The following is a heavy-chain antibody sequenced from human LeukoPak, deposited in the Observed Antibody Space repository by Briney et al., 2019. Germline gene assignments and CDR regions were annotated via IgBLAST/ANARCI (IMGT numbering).Heavy chain of an antibody. CDR1: GGSISSYY. CDR2: IYYSGST. CDR3: IAVAGPPNFDY. Sequence: SETLSLTCTVSGGSISSYYWSWIRQPPGKGLEWIGYIYYSGSTNYNPSLKSRVTISVDTSKNQFSLKLSSVTAADTAVYYCIAVAGPPNFDYWGQGTLVTVSS. D-gene: IGHD6-19*01. V-gene: IGHV4-59*12. J-gene: IGHJ4*02.